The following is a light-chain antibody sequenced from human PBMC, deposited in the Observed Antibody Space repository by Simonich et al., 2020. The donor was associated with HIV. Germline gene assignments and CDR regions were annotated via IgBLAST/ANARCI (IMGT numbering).Light chain of an antibody. CDR2: GAS. Sequence: EIVMTQSPATLSVSPGERATLSCRASQSVSSNLVWYQQKSGQAPRLLIYGASTRATGIPARVSGRGSGTEFTLTISSMQSEDFAVYYCQQYYSTSWTFGQGTKVEIK. CDR1: QSVSSN. V-gene: IGKV3-15*01. J-gene: IGKJ1*01. CDR3: QQYYSTSWT.